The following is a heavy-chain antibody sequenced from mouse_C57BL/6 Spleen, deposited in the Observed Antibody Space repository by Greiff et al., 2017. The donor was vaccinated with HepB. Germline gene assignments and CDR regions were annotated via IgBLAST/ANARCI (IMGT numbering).Heavy chain of an antibody. V-gene: IGHV1-53*01. J-gene: IGHJ2*01. CDR2: INPSNGGT. Sequence: QVQLQQPGTELVKPGASVKLSCKASGYTFTSYWMHWVKQRPGQGLEWIGNINPSNGGTNYNEKFKSKATLTVDRSSSTAYMQLSSLTSEDSAVYYWARQALIYYGNYHFDYWGQGTTLTVSS. D-gene: IGHD2-1*01. CDR1: GYTFTSYW. CDR3: ARQALIYYGNYHFDY.